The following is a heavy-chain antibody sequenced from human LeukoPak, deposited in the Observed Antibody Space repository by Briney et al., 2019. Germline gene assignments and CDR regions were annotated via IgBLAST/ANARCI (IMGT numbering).Heavy chain of an antibody. CDR1: GFTFSSYA. CDR2: ISYDESNK. V-gene: IGHV3-30-3*02. D-gene: IGHD1-1*01. J-gene: IGHJ4*02. Sequence: GGSLRLSCAASGFTFSSYAMHWVRQAPGKGLEWVAVISYDESNKYYADSVKGRFTISRDNSKNTLYLQMSSLRAEDTAVYYCAKTFTGTYEIDYWGLGTLVTVSS. CDR3: AKTFTGTYEIDY.